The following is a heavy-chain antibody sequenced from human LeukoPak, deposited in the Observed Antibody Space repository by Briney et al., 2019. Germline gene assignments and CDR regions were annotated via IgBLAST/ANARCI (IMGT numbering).Heavy chain of an antibody. CDR2: IYYSGST. J-gene: IGHJ4*02. V-gene: IGHV4-31*03. Sequence: PSETLSLTCTVSGGSISSGGYYWSWIRQHPGKGLEWIGYIYYSGSTYYNPSLKSRVTISVDTSKNQFSLKLSSVTAADTAVYYCARRTSSGYLYYFDYWGQGTLVTVSS. CDR1: GGSISSGGYY. D-gene: IGHD3-22*01. CDR3: ARRTSSGYLYYFDY.